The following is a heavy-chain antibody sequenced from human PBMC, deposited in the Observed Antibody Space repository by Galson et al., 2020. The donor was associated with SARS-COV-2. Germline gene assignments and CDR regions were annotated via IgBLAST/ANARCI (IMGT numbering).Heavy chain of an antibody. D-gene: IGHD3-3*01. CDR3: ARASYDFWSGSFDY. J-gene: IGHJ4*02. CDR2: ISYDGSNK. Sequence: QLGESLKISCAASGFTFSSYAMHWVRQAPGKGLEWVAVISYDGSNKYYADSVKGRFTISRDNSKNTLYLQMNSLRAEDTAVYYCARASYDFWSGSFDYWGQGTLVTVSS. CDR1: GFTFSSYA. V-gene: IGHV3-30*04.